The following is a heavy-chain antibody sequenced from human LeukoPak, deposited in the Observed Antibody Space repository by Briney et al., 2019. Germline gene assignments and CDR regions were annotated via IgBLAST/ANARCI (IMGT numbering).Heavy chain of an antibody. CDR2: IYDSVST. CDR3: ARGWRDGYNFRY. V-gene: IGHV4-59*08. D-gene: IGHD5-24*01. Sequence: SETLSLSCTVSGDSISSDYWSWIRQPPGKGLEWIAYIYDSVSTNYNPSLKSRVTTSADTSKNQFSLRLTSVTAADTAVYYCARGWRDGYNFRYWGQGALVTVSS. J-gene: IGHJ4*02. CDR1: GDSISSDY.